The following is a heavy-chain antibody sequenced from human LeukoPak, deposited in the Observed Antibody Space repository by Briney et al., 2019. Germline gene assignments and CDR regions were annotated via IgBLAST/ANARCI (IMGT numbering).Heavy chain of an antibody. CDR1: GYTLSELS. D-gene: IGHD6-13*01. Sequence: ASVKVSCKVSGYTLSELSIHWVRQGPGKGLEWMAGFVLEDGERIYAQKFRGRVSVTEDTSTDTADMELSSLRSEDQAVYYCATLDLPPSTAAVASWGQGTLVTVSS. CDR2: FVLEDGER. CDR3: ATLDLPPSTAAVAS. V-gene: IGHV1-24*01. J-gene: IGHJ5*01.